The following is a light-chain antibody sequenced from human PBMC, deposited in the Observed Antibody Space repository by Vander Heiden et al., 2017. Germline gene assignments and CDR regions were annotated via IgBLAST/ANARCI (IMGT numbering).Light chain of an antibody. CDR3: QQADSCPYT. Sequence: DIQMTQSPSSVSASVGDRVTITRRASQAITYWLGWYQQKPGKAPKLLIYAASSLQSGVPSRFSGSGSGTDFTLTISSLQSEDFAAYYCQQADSCPYTFGQGTKLEIK. CDR2: AAS. CDR1: QAITYW. J-gene: IGKJ2*01. V-gene: IGKV1-12*01.